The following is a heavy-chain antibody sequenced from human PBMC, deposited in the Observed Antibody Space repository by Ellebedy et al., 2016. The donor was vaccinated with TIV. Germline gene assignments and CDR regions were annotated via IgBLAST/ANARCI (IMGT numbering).Heavy chain of an antibody. Sequence: MPSETLSLTCTVSGGSISSSSYFWGWIRQPPGKGLEWIGSIFYTGTTYYNPSLKSRVTMSVDTSKNQFSLKLSSVTAADSAVYSCARPSPRGYNLGYANWYFDLWGRGTLVTVSS. D-gene: IGHD5-18*01. CDR2: IFYTGTT. CDR3: ARPSPRGYNLGYANWYFDL. J-gene: IGHJ2*01. CDR1: GGSISSSSYF. V-gene: IGHV4-39*01.